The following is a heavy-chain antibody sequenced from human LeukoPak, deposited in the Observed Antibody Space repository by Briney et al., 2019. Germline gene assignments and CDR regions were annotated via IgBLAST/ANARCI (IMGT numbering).Heavy chain of an antibody. CDR3: AREESDTIFGVVIKYYGMDV. CDR1: GFTFSSYA. D-gene: IGHD3-3*01. Sequence: PGGSLRLSCAASGFTFSSYAMHWVRQAPGKGPEWVAVISYDGSNKYYADSVKGRFTISRDNSKNTLYLQMNSLRAEDTAVYYCAREESDTIFGVVIKYYGMDVWGQGTTVTVSS. CDR2: ISYDGSNK. V-gene: IGHV3-30-3*01. J-gene: IGHJ6*02.